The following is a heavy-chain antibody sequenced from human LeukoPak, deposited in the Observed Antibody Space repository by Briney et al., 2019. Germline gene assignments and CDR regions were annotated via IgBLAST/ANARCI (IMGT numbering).Heavy chain of an antibody. CDR3: ARRAAFDH. CDR1: GFIFSNYS. V-gene: IGHV3-48*01. Sequence: GGSLRLSCAASGFIFSNYSMNWLRQAPGKGPEWIAYISSINKIYSRDSVEGRFTISRDNAKNSLYLQMHSLRAEDTAIYYCARRAAFDHWGRGTLVTVSS. J-gene: IGHJ5*02. CDR2: ISSINKI.